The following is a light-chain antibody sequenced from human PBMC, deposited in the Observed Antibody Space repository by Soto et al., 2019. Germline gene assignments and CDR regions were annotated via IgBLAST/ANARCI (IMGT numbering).Light chain of an antibody. CDR1: RSFSNTY. CDR2: CAS. J-gene: IGKJ1*01. V-gene: IGKV3-20*01. CDR3: QQDGSEPT. Sequence: EIVLTQSPATLSLSPGESATLSCRASRSFSNTYLAWSQQRPAQAPGLLIYCASFWATGIPDKFMGSGSETDFPLTLSILEAEDFALSTCQQDGSEPTFGHGTKVEIK.